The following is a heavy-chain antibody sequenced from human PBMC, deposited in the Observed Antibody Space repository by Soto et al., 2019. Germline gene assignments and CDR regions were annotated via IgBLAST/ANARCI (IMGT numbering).Heavy chain of an antibody. D-gene: IGHD2-8*02. J-gene: IGHJ4*02. Sequence: SETLSLTCTVSGGSISSYYWIWIRQPPGKGLEWIGYIYYSGSTNYNPSLKSRVTISVDTSKNQFSLKLSSVTAADTAVYYCARGTASLEDYWGQGTLVTVSS. CDR1: GGSISSYY. V-gene: IGHV4-59*01. CDR2: IYYSGST. CDR3: ARGTASLEDY.